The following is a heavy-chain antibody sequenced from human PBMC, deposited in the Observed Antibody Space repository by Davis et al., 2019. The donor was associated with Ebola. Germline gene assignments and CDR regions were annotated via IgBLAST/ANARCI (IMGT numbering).Heavy chain of an antibody. D-gene: IGHD3-10*01. Sequence: SVKVSCKASGGTFSRYAISWVRQAPGQGLEWMGGITPIFGTANYAQKFQGRVTIIADEFTSTVYMQLSSLRSEDTAMYYCARGSSDYYGSGSYSNPFDYWGQGTLVTVSS. J-gene: IGHJ4*02. V-gene: IGHV1-69*13. CDR3: ARGSSDYYGSGSYSNPFDY. CDR1: GGTFSRYA. CDR2: ITPIFGTA.